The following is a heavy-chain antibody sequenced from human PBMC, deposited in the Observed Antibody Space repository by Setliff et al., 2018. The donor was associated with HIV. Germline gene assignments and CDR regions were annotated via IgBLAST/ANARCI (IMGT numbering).Heavy chain of an antibody. D-gene: IGHD1-26*01. V-gene: IGHV1-46*01. CDR2: INPSGSIT. Sequence: EASVKVSCKASGYTLTTYAMHWVRQAPGQRLEWMGMINPSGSITNYAQKFQGRLTLTRDTSMSTVYMELNSLKSEDTAIYYCAREPPRRRGTVAEDYWGQGTLVTVSS. J-gene: IGHJ4*02. CDR1: GYTLTTYA. CDR3: AREPPRRRGTVAEDY.